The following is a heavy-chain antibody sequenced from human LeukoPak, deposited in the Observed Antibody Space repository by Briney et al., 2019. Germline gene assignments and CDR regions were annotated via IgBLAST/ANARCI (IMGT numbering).Heavy chain of an antibody. Sequence: SETLSLTCTVSGGSISSSSYYWGWIRQPPGKGLEWIGSIYYSGSTYYNPSLKSRVTISVDTSKNQFSLKLSSVTAADTAVYYCARYIIQPDNGGVGWYFDLWGRGTLVTVSS. J-gene: IGHJ2*01. CDR2: IYYSGST. CDR3: ARYIIQPDNGGVGWYFDL. D-gene: IGHD5-18*01. CDR1: GGSISSSSYY. V-gene: IGHV4-39*07.